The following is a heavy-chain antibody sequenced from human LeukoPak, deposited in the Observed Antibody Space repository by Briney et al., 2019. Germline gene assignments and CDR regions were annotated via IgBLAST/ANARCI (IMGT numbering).Heavy chain of an antibody. D-gene: IGHD6-13*01. Sequence: SQTLSLTCSVSGGSISSGGFYWSWIRQPPGKGLEWIGYTHSSGNTYYNPSLKSRVTISVDTSKNQFSLKLSSVTAADTAVYYCARDGVGSSPFDYWGQGTLVTVSS. CDR1: GGSISSGGFY. J-gene: IGHJ4*02. V-gene: IGHV4-30-4*01. CDR3: ARDGVGSSPFDY. CDR2: THSSGNT.